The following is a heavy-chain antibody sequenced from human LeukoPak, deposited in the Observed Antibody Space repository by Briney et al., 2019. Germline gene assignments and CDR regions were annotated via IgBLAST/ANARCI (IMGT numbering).Heavy chain of an antibody. D-gene: IGHD3-16*01. J-gene: IGHJ6*02. CDR1: GFPFSTYS. V-gene: IGHV3-7*01. CDR2: MNQDGSEK. CDR3: ATYTHWVAGDV. Sequence: GGSLRLSCAASGFPFSTYSLSWVRQAPGKGREWLANMNQDGSEKDYVDSVKGRFTISRDNARNSLYLQMGSLRAEDTAVYYCATYTHWVAGDVWGQGTTVTVSS.